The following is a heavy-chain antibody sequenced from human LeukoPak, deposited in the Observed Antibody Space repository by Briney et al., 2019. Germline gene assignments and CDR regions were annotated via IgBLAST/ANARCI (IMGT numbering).Heavy chain of an antibody. CDR1: GYTFTGYY. CDR3: ARDRGGYDFVVDY. J-gene: IGHJ4*02. CDR2: INPNSGGT. D-gene: IGHD5-12*01. Sequence: ASVKVSCKASGYTFTGYYMHWGRQAPGQRLEWMGWINPNSGGTNYAQKFQGRVTMTRDTSISTAYMELSRLRSDDTAVYYCARDRGGYDFVVDYWGQGTLVTVSS. V-gene: IGHV1-2*02.